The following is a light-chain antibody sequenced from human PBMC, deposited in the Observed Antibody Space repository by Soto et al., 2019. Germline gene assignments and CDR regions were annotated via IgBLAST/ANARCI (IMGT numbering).Light chain of an antibody. CDR3: KQYNTWIT. CDR2: GAS. J-gene: IGKJ4*01. CDR1: QSVFSRY. V-gene: IGKV3-20*01. Sequence: EIVLTQSPGTLSLSPGERATLSCRASQSVFSRYLAWYQQKPGQAPRLLIFGASSRATGIPDRFSGSGSGTDFTLTISSLQSEDFEVYYCKQYNTWITFGGGTKVEIK.